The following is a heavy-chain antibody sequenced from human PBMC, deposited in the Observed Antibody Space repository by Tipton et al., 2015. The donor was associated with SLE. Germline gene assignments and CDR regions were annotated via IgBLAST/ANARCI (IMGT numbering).Heavy chain of an antibody. CDR2: IYTSGST. J-gene: IGHJ1*01. CDR3: AREYASGYDSYFQH. Sequence: TLSLTCTVSGGSISSGSYYWSWIRQPAGKGLEWIGYIYTSGSTNYNPSLKSRVTISLDTSKNQFSLKLSSVTAADTAVYYCAREYASGYDSYFQHWGQGTLVTVSS. CDR1: GGSISSGSYY. D-gene: IGHD5-12*01. V-gene: IGHV4-61*09.